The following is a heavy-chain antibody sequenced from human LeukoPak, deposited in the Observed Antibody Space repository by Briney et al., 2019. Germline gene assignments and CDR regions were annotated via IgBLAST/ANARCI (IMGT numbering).Heavy chain of an antibody. CDR3: TTRNYVWGTYRPDY. CDR2: TRNKAYNYAT. Sequence: GGSLRLSYAASGCNFIGSAIHWVRQPSGKGLEGVGRTRNKAYNYATAYGASVEGRFNISRDDSKTTVYLQMNSLKTEDTAVYYCTTRNYVWGTYRPDYWGQGTLVTVSS. V-gene: IGHV3-73*01. J-gene: IGHJ4*02. CDR1: GCNFIGSA. D-gene: IGHD3-16*02.